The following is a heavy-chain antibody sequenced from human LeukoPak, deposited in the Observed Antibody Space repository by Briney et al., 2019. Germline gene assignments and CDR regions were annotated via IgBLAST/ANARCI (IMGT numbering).Heavy chain of an antibody. CDR3: ARYHYGDLDYLDY. Sequence: GGSLRLSCAASGFTFSSYEMNWVRQAPGKGLEWVSYISSTGSNIYYADSVKGRCTISRDNAKNSLHLQMNSLRVEDTAVYYCARYHYGDLDYLDYWGQGTLVTVSS. D-gene: IGHD4-17*01. V-gene: IGHV3-48*03. CDR2: ISSTGSNI. J-gene: IGHJ4*02. CDR1: GFTFSSYE.